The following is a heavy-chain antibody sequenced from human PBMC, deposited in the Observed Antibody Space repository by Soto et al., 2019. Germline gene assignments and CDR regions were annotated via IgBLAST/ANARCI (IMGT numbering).Heavy chain of an antibody. V-gene: IGHV4-4*02. CDR2: IYHSGST. Sequence: SETLSLTCAVSGGSISSSNWWSWVRQPPGKGLEWIGEIYHSGSTNYNPSLKSRVTISVDKSKNQFSLKLSSVTAADTAVYYCARMGLWFGELLPHYYYGMDVWGQGTTVTVSS. D-gene: IGHD3-10*01. CDR3: ARMGLWFGELLPHYYYGMDV. CDR1: GGSISSSNW. J-gene: IGHJ6*02.